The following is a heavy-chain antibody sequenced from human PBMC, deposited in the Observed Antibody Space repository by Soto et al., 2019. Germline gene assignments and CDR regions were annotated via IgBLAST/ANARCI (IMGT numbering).Heavy chain of an antibody. J-gene: IGHJ5*02. D-gene: IGHD1-1*01. CDR3: VRDGTKTLRDWFDP. Sequence: PSGTLSLTCTVSGASISGFYWSWIRKSAGKGLEWIGRIYATGTTDYNPSLKSRVMMSVDTSKKQFSLKLRSVTAADTAVYYCVRDGTKTLRDWFDPWGQGTLVSVSS. V-gene: IGHV4-4*07. CDR1: GASISGFY. CDR2: IYATGTT.